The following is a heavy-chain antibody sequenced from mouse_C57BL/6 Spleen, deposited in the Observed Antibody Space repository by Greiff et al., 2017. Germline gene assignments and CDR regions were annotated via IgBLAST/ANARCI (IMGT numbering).Heavy chain of an antibody. CDR1: GFNIKDDY. CDR3: TTQSNYGNY. J-gene: IGHJ2*01. CDR2: IDPENGDT. Sequence: VQLKESGAELVRPGASVKLSCTASGFNIKDDYMHWVKQRPEQGLEWIGWIDPENGDTEYASKFQGKATITADTSSNTAYLQLSSLTSEDTAVYYCTTQSNYGNYWGQGTTLTVSS. D-gene: IGHD2-5*01. V-gene: IGHV14-4*01.